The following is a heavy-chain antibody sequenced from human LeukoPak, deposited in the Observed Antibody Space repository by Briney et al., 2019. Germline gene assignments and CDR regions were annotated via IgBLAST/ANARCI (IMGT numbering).Heavy chain of an antibody. CDR3: ARTAVAGNG. Sequence: GGSLRLSCAASGFTFSSYSMNWVRQAPGKGLEWVSSISSSSSYIYYADSVKGRFTISRDNAKNSLELQMNSLGAEDKAVYYCARTAVAGNGWGQGTLVNVSS. D-gene: IGHD6-19*01. V-gene: IGHV3-21*01. J-gene: IGHJ4*02. CDR2: ISSSSSYI. CDR1: GFTFSSYS.